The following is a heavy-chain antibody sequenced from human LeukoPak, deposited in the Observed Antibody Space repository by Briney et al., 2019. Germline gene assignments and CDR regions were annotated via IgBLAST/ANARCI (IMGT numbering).Heavy chain of an antibody. J-gene: IGHJ4*02. D-gene: IGHD3-22*01. CDR3: ARDWGAYYHFFDY. V-gene: IGHV3-21*01. CDR2: ISSSSSYI. Sequence: GGSLRLSCAASGFTFSTYSMNWVRQAPGKGLEWVSSISSSSSYIYYADSVKGRFTISRDNAKNSLYLQMNSLRAEDTAVYYCARDWGAYYHFFDYWGQGTLVTVSS. CDR1: GFTFSTYS.